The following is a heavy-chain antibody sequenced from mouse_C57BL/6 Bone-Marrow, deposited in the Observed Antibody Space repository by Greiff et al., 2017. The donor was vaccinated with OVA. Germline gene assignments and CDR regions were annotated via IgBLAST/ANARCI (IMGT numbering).Heavy chain of an antibody. CDR1: GFSLTSYG. V-gene: IGHV2-2*01. CDR2: LWSGGST. J-gene: IGHJ3*01. D-gene: IGHD2-3*01. CDR3: ARWDGYYGGFAY. Sequence: VQGVESGPGLVQPSQSLSITCTVSGFSLTSYGVHWVRQSPGKGLEWLGVLWSGGSTDYNAAFISRLSISKDNSKSQVFFKMNSLQADDTAIYYCARWDGYYGGFAYWGQGTLVTVSA.